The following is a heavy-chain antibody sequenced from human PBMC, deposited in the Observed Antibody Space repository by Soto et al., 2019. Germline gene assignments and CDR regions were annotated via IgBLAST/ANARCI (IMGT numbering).Heavy chain of an antibody. CDR1: GGSFSGYY. Sequence: LSLTCAVYGGSFSGYYWSWIRQPPGKGLEWIGEINHSGSTNYNPSLKSRVTISVDTSKNQFSLKLSSVTAADTAVYYCARVKAASSIAARTSDYWGQGTLVTVSS. CDR3: ARVKAASSIAARTSDY. CDR2: INHSGST. V-gene: IGHV4-34*01. D-gene: IGHD6-6*01. J-gene: IGHJ4*02.